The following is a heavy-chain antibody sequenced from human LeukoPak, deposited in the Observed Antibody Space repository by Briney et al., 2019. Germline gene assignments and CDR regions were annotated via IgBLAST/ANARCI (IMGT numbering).Heavy chain of an antibody. Sequence: GGSLRPSCAASGFTFSSYWMHWVRQAPGKGLVWVSRINSDGSTTTYADSVKGRFTISRDNAKNTLYLQMNSLRAEDTAVYYCARAAPDCSSTSCPFDYWGQGTLVTVSS. CDR1: GFTFSSYW. D-gene: IGHD2-2*01. J-gene: IGHJ4*02. CDR2: INSDGSTT. V-gene: IGHV3-74*01. CDR3: ARAAPDCSSTSCPFDY.